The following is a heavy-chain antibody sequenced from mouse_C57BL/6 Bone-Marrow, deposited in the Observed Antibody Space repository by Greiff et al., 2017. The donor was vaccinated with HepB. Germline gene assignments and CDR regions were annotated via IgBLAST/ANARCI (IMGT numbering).Heavy chain of an antibody. Sequence: EVMLVESEGGLVQPGSSMKLSCTASGFTFSDYYMAWVRQVPEKGLEWVANINYDGSSTYYLDSLKSRFIISRDNAKNILYLQMSSLKSEDTATYYCARWLLRGNWYFDVWGTGTTVTVSS. CDR1: GFTFSDYY. V-gene: IGHV5-16*01. D-gene: IGHD2-3*01. J-gene: IGHJ1*03. CDR2: INYDGSST. CDR3: ARWLLRGNWYFDV.